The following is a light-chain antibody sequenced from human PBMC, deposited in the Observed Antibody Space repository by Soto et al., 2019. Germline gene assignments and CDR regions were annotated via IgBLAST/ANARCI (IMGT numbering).Light chain of an antibody. V-gene: IGKV1-39*01. J-gene: IGKJ2*01. CDR1: QSISNF. CDR2: AAS. Sequence: DIQMTQSPSSLSASVGDRVTITCRASQSISNFLNWYQQKPGKAPELLIYAASSLHSGVPSRLSGSGSGTNFTLTISSLQPEDFATYSCQQSYTTPYTFGQGTKLEIK. CDR3: QQSYTTPYT.